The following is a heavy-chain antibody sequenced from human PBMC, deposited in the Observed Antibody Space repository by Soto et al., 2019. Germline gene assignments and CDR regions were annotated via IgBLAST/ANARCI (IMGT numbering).Heavy chain of an antibody. D-gene: IGHD2-2*01. CDR3: AKDSPDILVVPAAITGGAFDI. Sequence: GGSLRLSCAASGFTFSSYAMSWVRQAPGKGLEWVSAISGSGGSTYYADSVKGRFTISRDNSKNTLYLQMNSLRAEDTAVYYCAKDSPDILVVPAAITGGAFDIWGQGTMVTVSS. J-gene: IGHJ3*02. CDR1: GFTFSSYA. V-gene: IGHV3-23*01. CDR2: ISGSGGST.